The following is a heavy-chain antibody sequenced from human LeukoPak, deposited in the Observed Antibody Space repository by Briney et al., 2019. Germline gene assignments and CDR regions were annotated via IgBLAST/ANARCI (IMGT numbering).Heavy chain of an antibody. CDR2: INPSGGST. D-gene: IGHD3-10*01. J-gene: IGHJ4*02. Sequence: ASVKVSCKASGYTFTSYYMHWVRQAPGQGLEWMGIINPSGGSTSYAQKFQGRVTMTRDTSTSTIYVELSSLRSEDTAVYYCATGPHFYGSGSYPPLFDYWGQGTLVTVSS. CDR3: ATGPHFYGSGSYPPLFDY. V-gene: IGHV1-46*01. CDR1: GYTFTSYY.